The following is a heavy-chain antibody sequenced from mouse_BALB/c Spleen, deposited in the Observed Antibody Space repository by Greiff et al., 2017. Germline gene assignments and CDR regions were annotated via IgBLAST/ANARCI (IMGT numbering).Heavy chain of an antibody. Sequence: EVHLVESGGGLVQPGGSRKLSCAASGFTFSSFGMHWVRQAPEKGLEWVAYISSGSSTIYYADTVKGRFTISRDNPKNTLFLQMTSLRSEDTAMYYCARSYYGNYVFDYWGQGTTLTVSS. J-gene: IGHJ2*01. CDR3: ARSYYGNYVFDY. V-gene: IGHV5-17*02. CDR2: ISSGSSTI. D-gene: IGHD2-10*01. CDR1: GFTFSSFG.